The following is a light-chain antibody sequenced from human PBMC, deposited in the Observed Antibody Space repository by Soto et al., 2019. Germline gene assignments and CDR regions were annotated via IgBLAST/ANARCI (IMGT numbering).Light chain of an antibody. CDR1: SSDVGGYNY. CDR2: EVS. CDR3: SSYTSSSTHWV. V-gene: IGLV2-14*01. Sequence: ALTQPASVSGSPGQSITISCTGTSSDVGGYNYVSWYQQHPGKAPKLMIYEVSNRPSGVSNRFSGSKSGNTASLTISGLQAEDEADYYCSSYTSSSTHWVFGGGTKVTVL. J-gene: IGLJ3*02.